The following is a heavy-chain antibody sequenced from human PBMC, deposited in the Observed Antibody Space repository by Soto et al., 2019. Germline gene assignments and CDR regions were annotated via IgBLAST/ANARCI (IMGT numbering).Heavy chain of an antibody. Sequence: ASVKVSCKAAGYTFTSDGISWVRQAPGQGLEWMGWISAYNGNTNYAQKLQGRVTMTTDTSTSTAYMELRSLRSDDTAVYYCARVGPYDYVWGSYRFYFDYWGQGTLVTVSS. J-gene: IGHJ4*02. CDR2: ISAYNGNT. D-gene: IGHD3-16*02. V-gene: IGHV1-18*04. CDR1: GYTFTSDG. CDR3: ARVGPYDYVWGSYRFYFDY.